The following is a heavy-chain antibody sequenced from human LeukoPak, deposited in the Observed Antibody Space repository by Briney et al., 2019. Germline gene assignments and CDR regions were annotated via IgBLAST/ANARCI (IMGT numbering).Heavy chain of an antibody. CDR3: AREYCGSTSCYTSYFDY. V-gene: IGHV4-4*07. Sequence: SETLSPTCTVSGGSISSYYWSWIRQPAGKGLEWIGRIYTSGSTNYNPSLKSRVTMSVDTSKNQFSLKLSSVTAADTAVYYCAREYCGSTSCYTSYFDYWGQGTLVTVSS. CDR2: IYTSGST. D-gene: IGHD2-2*02. J-gene: IGHJ4*02. CDR1: GGSISSYY.